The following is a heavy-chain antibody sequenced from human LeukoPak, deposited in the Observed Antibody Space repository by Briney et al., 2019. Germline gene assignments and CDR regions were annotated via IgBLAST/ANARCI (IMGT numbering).Heavy chain of an antibody. Sequence: GGSLRLSCAASGFTSSSFWMHWVRQAPGKGLVWVSRINSDGSNTNYADSVKGRSTISRDNAKNTVYLQMNSLRAEDTAVYYCARGRGPYGWFDPWGQGTLVTVSS. D-gene: IGHD3-10*01. CDR3: ARGRGPYGWFDP. CDR2: INSDGSNT. V-gene: IGHV3-74*01. CDR1: GFTSSSFW. J-gene: IGHJ5*02.